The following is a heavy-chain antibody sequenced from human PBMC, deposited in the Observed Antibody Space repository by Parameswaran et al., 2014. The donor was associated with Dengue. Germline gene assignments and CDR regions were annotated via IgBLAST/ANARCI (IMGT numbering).Heavy chain of an antibody. CDR2: ISTYNGET. D-gene: IGHD2-2*01. CDR3: ARDQLVVPPETIYYYYGMDV. Sequence: WVRQAPGQGLEWMGWISTYNGETNYAQKVQDRLTMTIDTSTNTAHMELRSLRSDDTAVYYCARDQLVVPPETIYYYYGMDVWGQGTTVTVSS. V-gene: IGHV1-18*01. J-gene: IGHJ6*02.